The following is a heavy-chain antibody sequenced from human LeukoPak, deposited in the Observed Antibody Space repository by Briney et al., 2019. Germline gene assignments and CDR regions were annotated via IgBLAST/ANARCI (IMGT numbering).Heavy chain of an antibody. V-gene: IGHV4-39*01. CDR2: IYYSGSN. D-gene: IGHD5-18*01. Sequence: PSETLSLTCTVSGGSISSSGDYWGWLRQPPGTGLEWIGSIYYSGSNYYNPSLKSRLSISVDTSKNQFSLKLSSVTAADTALYYCARRAGYSYSFDYWGQGTLVTVSS. CDR1: GGSISSSGDY. CDR3: ARRAGYSYSFDY. J-gene: IGHJ4*02.